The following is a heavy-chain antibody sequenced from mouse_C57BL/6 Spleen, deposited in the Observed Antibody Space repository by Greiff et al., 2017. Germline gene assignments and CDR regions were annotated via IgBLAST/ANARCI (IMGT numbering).Heavy chain of an antibody. CDR1: GFTFSDYY. V-gene: IGHV5-16*01. J-gene: IGHJ3*01. D-gene: IGHD2-1*01. CDR3: ARDWDGNYGGGLAY. Sequence: EVQLVESEGGLVQPGSSMKLSCTASGFTFSDYYMAWVRQVPEKGLEWVANINYDGSSTYYLDSLKSRFIISRDNAKNILYLQMSSLKSEDTATYYCARDWDGNYGGGLAYWGQGTLVTVSA. CDR2: INYDGSST.